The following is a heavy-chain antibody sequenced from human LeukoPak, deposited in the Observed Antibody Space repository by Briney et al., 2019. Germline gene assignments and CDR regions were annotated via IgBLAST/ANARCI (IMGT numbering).Heavy chain of an antibody. CDR3: AKGGSDSNYYYGMDV. J-gene: IGHJ6*02. V-gene: IGHV3-23*01. CDR2: PSGNSGST. Sequence: GGSLRLSCAASGFTLSTYVMYWVRQAPGKGLEWVSSPSGNSGSTNYADSVKGRFTVSRDNSKNTLYLQMNSLRAGDTAVYYCAKGGSDSNYYYGMDVWGQGTTVTVSS. D-gene: IGHD2-15*01. CDR1: GFTLSTYV.